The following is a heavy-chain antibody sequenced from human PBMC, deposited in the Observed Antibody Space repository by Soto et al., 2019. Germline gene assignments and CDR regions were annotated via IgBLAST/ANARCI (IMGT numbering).Heavy chain of an antibody. Sequence: PSETLSLTCAASGGSISSSNWWSWGRQPPGKGLEWIGEIYHSGSTNYNPSLKSRVTISVDKSKNQFSLKLSSVTAADTAVYYCARFPGGSGSYYDHYYYGMDVWGQGTTVTVSS. V-gene: IGHV4-4*02. CDR2: IYHSGST. J-gene: IGHJ6*02. CDR3: ARFPGGSGSYYDHYYYGMDV. CDR1: GGSISSSNW. D-gene: IGHD3-10*01.